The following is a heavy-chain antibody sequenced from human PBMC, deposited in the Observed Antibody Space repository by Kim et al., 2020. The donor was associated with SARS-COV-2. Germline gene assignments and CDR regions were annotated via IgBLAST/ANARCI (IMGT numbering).Heavy chain of an antibody. D-gene: IGHD3-10*01. V-gene: IGHV1-18*01. J-gene: IGHJ4*02. Sequence: NEAQKLQGRVTMTTDTSTSTAYMELRSLRSDDTAVYYWARALGFGDYFDYWGQGTLVTVSS. CDR3: ARALGFGDYFDY.